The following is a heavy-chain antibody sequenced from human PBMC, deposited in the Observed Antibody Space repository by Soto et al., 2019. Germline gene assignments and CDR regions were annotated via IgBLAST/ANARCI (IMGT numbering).Heavy chain of an antibody. CDR2: IYDSGST. Sequence: SETLSLTCTVSGDSINSYSWTWIRQPPGKGLEWIGYIYDSGSTNYNPSLKSRVTISVDTSKNQFSLKLTSVTAADTAMYYCAREAGVQSPFDPWGQGTLVTVSS. CDR1: GDSINSYS. D-gene: IGHD1-1*01. V-gene: IGHV4-59*01. J-gene: IGHJ5*02. CDR3: AREAGVQSPFDP.